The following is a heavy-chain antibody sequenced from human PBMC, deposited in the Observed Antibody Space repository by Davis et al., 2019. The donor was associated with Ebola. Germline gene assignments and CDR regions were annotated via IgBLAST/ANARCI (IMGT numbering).Heavy chain of an antibody. D-gene: IGHD1-26*01. CDR1: GYTFTSSY. Sequence: ASVKVSCKASGYTFTSSYMHWVRQAPGQGLEWMGIINPSGGSTSYAQKFQGRVTMTRDTSTSTAYMELRSLRSDDTAVYYCARESLASYGMDVWGQGTTVTVSS. V-gene: IGHV1-46*01. J-gene: IGHJ6*02. CDR3: ARESLASYGMDV. CDR2: INPSGGST.